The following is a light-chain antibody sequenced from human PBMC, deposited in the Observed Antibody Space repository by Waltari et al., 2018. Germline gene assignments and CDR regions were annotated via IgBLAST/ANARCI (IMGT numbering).Light chain of an antibody. CDR3: QVWDTGSDQVV. CDR1: TIGSKS. V-gene: IGLV3-21*04. CDR2: YDN. J-gene: IGLJ2*01. Sequence: SYVLTQPPSVSVAPGEPANIIWGGTTIGSKSDHLYHQKPGRAPVLVIYYDNDRPAGIPARFSGSNSGNTATLTIARVEAGDEADYFCQVWDTGSDQVVFGGGTKLSVL.